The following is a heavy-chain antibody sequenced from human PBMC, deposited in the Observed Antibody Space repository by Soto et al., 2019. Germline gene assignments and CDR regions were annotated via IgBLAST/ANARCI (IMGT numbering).Heavy chain of an antibody. D-gene: IGHD2-2*01. CDR1: GFAFSSYG. Sequence: QGQLVQSGAEVKKSGAAVRVSCKASGFAFSSYGINWVRQAPGQGLEWMGWMSNFNGTRYAQKFQGRVTMTTDTPTTTAYLELRGLKSDDTAVYYCARDLRGFCTSANCYGDFDYWGQGTLITVSS. V-gene: IGHV1-18*04. CDR3: ARDLRGFCTSANCYGDFDY. CDR2: MSNFNGT. J-gene: IGHJ4*02.